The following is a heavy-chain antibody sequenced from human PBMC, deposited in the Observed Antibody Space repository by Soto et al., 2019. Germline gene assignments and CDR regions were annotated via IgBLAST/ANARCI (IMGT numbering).Heavy chain of an antibody. CDR3: VKGNWAYSYNNWFDP. CDR1: GFTFRSYA. J-gene: IGHJ5*02. D-gene: IGHD5-18*01. Sequence: GSLRLSCAASGFTFRSYAIHWVRQAPGKGLEYVSALSGDGRSTYYADSVKGRFTVFRDNSKNTLFLQMSSLRVEDTAVYYCVKGNWAYSYNNWFDPWGPGTLVTVSS. CDR2: LSGDGRST. V-gene: IGHV3-64D*06.